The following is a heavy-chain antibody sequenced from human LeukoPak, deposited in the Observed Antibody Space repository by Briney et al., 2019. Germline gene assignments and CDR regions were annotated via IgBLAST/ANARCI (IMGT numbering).Heavy chain of an antibody. CDR1: GYTFTGYY. Sequence: ASVKVSCKASGYTFTGYYMHWVRQAPGQGLEWMGWINPNSGGTNYAQKFQGRVTMTTDTSTSTAYMELRSLRSDDTAVYYCAREAVAGFEYWGQGTLVTVSS. CDR2: INPNSGGT. D-gene: IGHD6-19*01. V-gene: IGHV1-2*02. CDR3: AREAVAGFEY. J-gene: IGHJ4*02.